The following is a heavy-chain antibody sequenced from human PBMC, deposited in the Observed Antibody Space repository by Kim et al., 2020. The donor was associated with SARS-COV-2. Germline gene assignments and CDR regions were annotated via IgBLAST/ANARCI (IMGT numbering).Heavy chain of an antibody. CDR1: GGSFSGYY. Sequence: SETLSLTCAVYGGSFSGYYWSWIRQPPGKGLEWIGEINHSGSTNYNPSLKSRVTISVDTSKNQFSLKLSSVTAADTAVYYCARGPTQPRFWSGYSFDYWGQGTLVTVSS. CDR3: ARGPTQPRFWSGYSFDY. CDR2: INHSGST. D-gene: IGHD3-3*01. J-gene: IGHJ4*02. V-gene: IGHV4-34*01.